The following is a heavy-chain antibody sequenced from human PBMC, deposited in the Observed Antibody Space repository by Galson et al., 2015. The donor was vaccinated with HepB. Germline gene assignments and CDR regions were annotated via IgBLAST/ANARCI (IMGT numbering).Heavy chain of an antibody. Sequence: SLRLSCAASGFTFSSYWMHWVRQAPGKGLEWVSSISAGGDTTYYADSVKGRFTISRDNAKKMLSLRTNSLRAEDTAVYYCAKGDVWGSAARNYGMDVWGQGTTVTVSS. V-gene: IGHV3-23*01. CDR3: AKGDVWGSAARNYGMDV. CDR1: GFTFSSYW. CDR2: ISAGGDTT. D-gene: IGHD3-16*01. J-gene: IGHJ6*02.